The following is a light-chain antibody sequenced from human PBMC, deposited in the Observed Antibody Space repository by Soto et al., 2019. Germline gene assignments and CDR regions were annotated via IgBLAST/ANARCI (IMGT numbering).Light chain of an antibody. CDR2: DAS. V-gene: IGKV1-5*01. CDR1: QSISSW. J-gene: IGKJ1*01. Sequence: DIQMTQSPSTLSSSVGDRVTITCRASQSISSWLAWYQQKPEKAPKLLIYDASSLESGVPSRFSGSGSGTEFTLTISSLQPDDFATYYCQQYNSYSRTFGQGTKVAIK. CDR3: QQYNSYSRT.